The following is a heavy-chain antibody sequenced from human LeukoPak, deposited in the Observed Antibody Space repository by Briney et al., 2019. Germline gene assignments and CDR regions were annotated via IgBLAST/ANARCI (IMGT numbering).Heavy chain of an antibody. CDR2: INPNSGGT. CDR3: ASGGAAIFGEDAFDI. V-gene: IGHV1-2*02. J-gene: IGHJ3*02. CDR1: GYTFTGYY. Sequence: GASLKVSCKASGYTFTGYYMHWVRQAPGQGLEWMGWINPNSGGTNYAQKFQGRVTMTRDTSISTAYMELSRRRSDDTAVYYCASGGAAIFGEDAFDIWGQGTMVTVSS. D-gene: IGHD3-3*01.